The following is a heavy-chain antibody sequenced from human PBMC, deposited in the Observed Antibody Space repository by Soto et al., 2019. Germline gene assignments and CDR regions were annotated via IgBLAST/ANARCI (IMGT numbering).Heavy chain of an antibody. CDR1: GFTFGNYG. D-gene: IGHD3-22*01. CDR2: IYSGGST. J-gene: IGHJ6*02. V-gene: IGHV3-53*01. Sequence: PGGSLRLSCAASGFTFGNYGMHWVRQPPGKGLEWMSVIYSGGSTYYADSVKGRFTISRDNSKNTLYLQMNSLRAEDTAVYYCAREMIRGYDYYYGMDVWGQGTTVTVSS. CDR3: AREMIRGYDYYYGMDV.